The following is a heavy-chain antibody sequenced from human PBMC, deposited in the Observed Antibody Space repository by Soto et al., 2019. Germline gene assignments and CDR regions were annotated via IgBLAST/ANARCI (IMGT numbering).Heavy chain of an antibody. CDR2: MSPNSGNT. Sequence: ASVKVSCKASGYTFTSYDINWVRQATGQGLEWMGWMSPNSGNTGYAQKFQGRVTMTRNTSISTAYMELSSLRSEDTAVYYCARVGTWGWQVDYWGQGTMVTVYS. J-gene: IGHJ4*02. CDR1: GYTFTSYD. V-gene: IGHV1-8*01. CDR3: ARVGTWGWQVDY. D-gene: IGHD6-19*01.